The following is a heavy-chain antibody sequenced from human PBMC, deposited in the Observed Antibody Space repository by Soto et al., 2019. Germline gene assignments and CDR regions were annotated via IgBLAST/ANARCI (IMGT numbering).Heavy chain of an antibody. Sequence: GASVKVSCKASGYTFTSYCMHWVRQAPGQGLEWMGIINPSGGSTSYAQKFQGRVTMTRDTSTSTVYMELSSLRSEDTAVYYCARVGYYYDSSGRYWYFDLWGRGTLVTVSS. CDR2: INPSGGST. CDR1: GYTFTSYC. J-gene: IGHJ2*01. D-gene: IGHD3-22*01. V-gene: IGHV1-46*01. CDR3: ARVGYYYDSSGRYWYFDL.